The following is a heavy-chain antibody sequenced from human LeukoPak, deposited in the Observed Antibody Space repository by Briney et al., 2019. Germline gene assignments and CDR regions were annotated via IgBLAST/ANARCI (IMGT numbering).Heavy chain of an antibody. J-gene: IGHJ4*02. Sequence: GGSLRLSCGASGFTFSAQTMSWVRQAPGKGLEWVAQIKEDGSEIDYVDSVRGRFTISRDNAKNSLYLQMNNVRAEDTAVFYCVKGGRSRAAQWGQGTLVTVSS. V-gene: IGHV3-7*01. CDR1: GFTFSAQT. D-gene: IGHD1-26*01. CDR2: IKEDGSEI. CDR3: VKGGRSRAAQ.